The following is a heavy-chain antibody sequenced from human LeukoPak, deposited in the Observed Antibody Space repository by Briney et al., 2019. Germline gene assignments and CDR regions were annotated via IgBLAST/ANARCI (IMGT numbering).Heavy chain of an antibody. J-gene: IGHJ6*02. Sequence: GGSLRLSCAASGFTFSSYSMNWVRQAPGKGLEWVSSISSSSSYIYYADSVKGRFTISRDNAKNSLYLQMNSLRAEDTAVYYCARVEQLAPGNYYGMDVWGQGTTVTVSS. CDR3: ARVEQLAPGNYYGMDV. CDR2: ISSSSSYI. V-gene: IGHV3-21*01. CDR1: GFTFSSYS. D-gene: IGHD6-13*01.